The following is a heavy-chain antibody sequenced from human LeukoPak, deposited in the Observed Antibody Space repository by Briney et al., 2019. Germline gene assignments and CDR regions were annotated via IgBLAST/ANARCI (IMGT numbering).Heavy chain of an antibody. CDR1: GFTFSSYW. CDR3: ARERIAVAGTLYY. CDR2: IKQDGSEK. Sequence: PGGSLRLSCAASGFTFSSYWMSWVRQAPGKGLEWVANIKQDGSEKYYVDSVKGRFTISRDNSKNTLYLQMNSLRAEDTAVYYCARERIAVAGTLYYWGQGTLVTVSS. J-gene: IGHJ4*02. V-gene: IGHV3-7*01. D-gene: IGHD6-19*01.